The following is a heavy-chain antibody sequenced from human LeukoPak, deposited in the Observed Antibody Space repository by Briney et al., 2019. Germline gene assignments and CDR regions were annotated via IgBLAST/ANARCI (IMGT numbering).Heavy chain of an antibody. J-gene: IGHJ4*02. CDR3: VAPRDHRVALAGSSAN. D-gene: IGHD6-13*01. CDR1: GYPFSNFE. V-gene: IGHV3-23*01. CDR2: ISADGNYN. Sequence: GGSLSLFCAASGYPFSNFEMSWVRQTPGTGLAWLSAISADGNYNYYADSVKGRFNTSRDNPKNTLYLQMTTLRVEDTAVYFCVAPRDHRVALAGSSANGGQPTLTSASP.